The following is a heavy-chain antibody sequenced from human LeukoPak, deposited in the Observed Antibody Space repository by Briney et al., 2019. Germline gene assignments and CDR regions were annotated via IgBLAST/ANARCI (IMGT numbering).Heavy chain of an antibody. V-gene: IGHV3-9*01. CDR2: ISWNSGSI. CDR1: GFTFDDYA. CDR3: AKDRLRSAFDY. Sequence: GGSLRLSCAASGFTFDDYAMHWVRQAPGKGLEWVSGISWNSGSIGYADSVKGRFTISRDNAKNSLYLQMNSLRAEDTAVYYCAKDRLRSAFDYWGQGTLVTVSS. D-gene: IGHD4-17*01. J-gene: IGHJ4*02.